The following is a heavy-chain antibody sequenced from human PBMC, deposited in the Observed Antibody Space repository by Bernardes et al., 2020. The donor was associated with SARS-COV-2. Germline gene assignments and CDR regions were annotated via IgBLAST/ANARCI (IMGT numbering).Heavy chain of an antibody. CDR3: ARIDEVTGRDY. D-gene: IGHD6-19*01. V-gene: IGHV3-20*04. J-gene: IGHJ4*02. CDR1: GFTFDDYG. Sequence: GGSLRLSCAASGFTFDDYGMSWVRQAPGKGLEWVSGINWNGGSTGYADSVKGRFTISRDNARNLLYLQMNSLRAEDTAVYYCARIDEVTGRDYWGQGTLVTVSS. CDR2: INWNGGST.